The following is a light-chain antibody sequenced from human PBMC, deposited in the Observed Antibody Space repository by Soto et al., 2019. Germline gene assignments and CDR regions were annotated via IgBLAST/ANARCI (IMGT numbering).Light chain of an antibody. J-gene: IGKJ1*01. CDR2: WAS. CDR3: QQYYSSPRT. Sequence: DIVMTQSPDSLAASLGERATINCKSSQSILYSSNNKDYLAWYQQKPGQPPKLLIYWASTRESGVPDRFSGSGSGTDFPLTISSLQAEDVAVYSCQQYYSSPRTFGQGTKVEIK. CDR1: QSILYSSNNKDY. V-gene: IGKV4-1*01.